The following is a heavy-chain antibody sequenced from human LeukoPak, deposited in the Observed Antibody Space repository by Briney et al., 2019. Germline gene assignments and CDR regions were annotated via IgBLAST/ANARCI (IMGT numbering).Heavy chain of an antibody. CDR2: IYSDGSRT. CDR3: ARSFAY. CDR1: GFTLNSNW. Sequence: GGSLRLSCAGSGFTLNSNWMHWVRQGPGKGLVWVSRIYSDGSRTNYADSVKGRFTISGDNAKNTLYLQMNSLRAEDTAVYYCARSFAYWGQGTLVTVSS. V-gene: IGHV3-74*01. J-gene: IGHJ4*02.